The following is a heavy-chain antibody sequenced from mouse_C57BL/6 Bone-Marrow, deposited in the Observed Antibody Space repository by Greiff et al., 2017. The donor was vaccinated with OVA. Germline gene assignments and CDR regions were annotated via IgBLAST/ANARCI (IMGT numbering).Heavy chain of an antibody. CDR3: ARSSLLYYSNYVWYFDV. CDR2: INPNNGGT. V-gene: IGHV1-18*01. CDR1: GYTFTDYN. Sequence: EVKLMESGPELVKPGASVKIPCKASGYTFTDYNMDWVKQSHGKSLEWIGDINPNNGGTIYNQKFKGKATLTVDKSSSTAYMELRSLTSEDTAVYYCARSSLLYYSNYVWYFDVWGTGTTVTVSS. J-gene: IGHJ1*03. D-gene: IGHD2-5*01.